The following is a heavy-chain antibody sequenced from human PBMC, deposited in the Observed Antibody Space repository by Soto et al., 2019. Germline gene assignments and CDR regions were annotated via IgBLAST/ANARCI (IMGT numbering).Heavy chain of an antibody. CDR1: GFTFSDYY. CDR3: ARARGDIVVVPAAMIDY. CDR2: ISSSGSTI. V-gene: IGHV3-11*01. Sequence: QVQLVESGGGLVKPGGSLRLSCAASGFTFSDYYMSWIRQAPGKGLEWVSYISSSGSTIYYADSVKGRFTISRDNAKNSLYLQMISLRAEETAVYYCARARGDIVVVPAAMIDYWGQGTLVTVSS. J-gene: IGHJ4*02. D-gene: IGHD2-2*01.